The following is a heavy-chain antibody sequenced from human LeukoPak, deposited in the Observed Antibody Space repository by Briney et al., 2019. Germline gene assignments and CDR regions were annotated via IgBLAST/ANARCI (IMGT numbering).Heavy chain of an antibody. D-gene: IGHD3-3*01. CDR1: GGSISSYY. CDR3: ASRSSIWSGYQDTLYYFDS. J-gene: IGHJ4*02. CDR2: IYYSGST. V-gene: IGHV4-59*01. Sequence: SSETLSLTCTVSGGSISSYYWSWIRQPPGKRLEWIGHIYYSGSTNYNPSLKSRVTISVDTSKNQFSLKLSSVTAADTAVYYCASRSSIWSGYQDTLYYFDSWGQGTLVTVSS.